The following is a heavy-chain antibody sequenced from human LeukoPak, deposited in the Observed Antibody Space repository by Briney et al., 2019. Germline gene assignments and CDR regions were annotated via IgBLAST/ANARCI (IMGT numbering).Heavy chain of an antibody. Sequence: SVKVSCKASGGTFSSYAISWVRQAPGQGLEWMEGIIPIFGTANYAQKFQGRVTITADESTSTAYMELSSLRSEDTAVYYCARDRRVGSTRDYYYGMDVWGQGTTVTVSS. CDR2: IIPIFGTA. CDR3: ARDRRVGSTRDYYYGMDV. V-gene: IGHV1-69*13. J-gene: IGHJ6*02. CDR1: GGTFSSYA. D-gene: IGHD2-2*01.